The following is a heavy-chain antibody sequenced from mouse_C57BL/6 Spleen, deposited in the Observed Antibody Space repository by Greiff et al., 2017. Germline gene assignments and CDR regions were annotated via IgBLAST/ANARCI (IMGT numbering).Heavy chain of an antibody. Sequence: VQLQQSGAELVRPGASVKLSCTASGFNIQDYYMHWVKQRPEQGLEWIGRIDPEDGDTEYAPKFQGKATMTADTSSNTAYLQLSSLTSEDTAVYYCTDYGSSNYFDYWGQGTTLTVSS. CDR3: TDYGSSNYFDY. V-gene: IGHV14-1*01. CDR2: IDPEDGDT. CDR1: GFNIQDYY. D-gene: IGHD1-1*01. J-gene: IGHJ2*01.